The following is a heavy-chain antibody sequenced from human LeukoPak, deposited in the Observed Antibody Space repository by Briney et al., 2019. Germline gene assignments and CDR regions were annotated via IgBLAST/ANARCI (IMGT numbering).Heavy chain of an antibody. CDR1: GFTFSSYA. CDR3: ARKTGGMDV. Sequence: GGSLRLSCAASGFTFSSYAMHWVRQAPGKGLEYVSAISSNGGSIYYANSVKGRFTISRDNSKNTLYLQMGSLRAEDMAVYYCARKTGGMDVWGQGTTVTVSS. J-gene: IGHJ6*02. CDR2: ISSNGGSI. V-gene: IGHV3-64*01.